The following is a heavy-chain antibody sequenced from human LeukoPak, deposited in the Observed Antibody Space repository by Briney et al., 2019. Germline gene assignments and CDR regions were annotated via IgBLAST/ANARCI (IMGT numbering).Heavy chain of an antibody. D-gene: IGHD1-26*01. V-gene: IGHV3-13*01. J-gene: IGHJ4*02. Sequence: GGSLRLSCAASGFTVSSYAMHWVRQPIGKGLEWVSALGIAGDTFYPGSVKGRFTISRENARNSLYLQMNSLRAEDTAMYYCARQMQSHGNFDFWGQGTLVTVSS. CDR2: LGIAGDT. CDR3: ARQMQSHGNFDF. CDR1: GFTVSSYA.